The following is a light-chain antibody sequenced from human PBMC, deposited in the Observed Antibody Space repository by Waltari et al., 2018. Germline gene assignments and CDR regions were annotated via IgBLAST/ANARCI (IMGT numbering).Light chain of an antibody. J-gene: IGKJ1*01. CDR1: QGINTF. CDR3: QQLHRYPMT. CDR2: AAS. Sequence: IQLTQSPSSLSASVGDRVAITCRASQGINTFLAWYQQKPGKAPKLLIYAASTSQSGVPSRCSGSGSGTDFTLTISSLQPEDFATYYCQQLHRYPMTFGRGTKVEIK. V-gene: IGKV1-9*01.